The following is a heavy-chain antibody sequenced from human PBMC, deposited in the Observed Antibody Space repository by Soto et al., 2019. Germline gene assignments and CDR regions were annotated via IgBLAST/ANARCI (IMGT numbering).Heavy chain of an antibody. Sequence: QVQLVQSGGEVKRPGASVKVSCKTSGYTFSNYGITWVRQAPGQPLEWLGWISLYSDGTNYAQKIPGRVSMTTETSTTTAYMEMRSLRSDDTAVYDFASVVPGAEAWFGPWGQGTLVTVSS. D-gene: IGHD2-2*01. V-gene: IGHV1-18*01. CDR2: ISLYSDGT. CDR1: GYTFSNYG. J-gene: IGHJ5*02. CDR3: ASVVPGAEAWFGP.